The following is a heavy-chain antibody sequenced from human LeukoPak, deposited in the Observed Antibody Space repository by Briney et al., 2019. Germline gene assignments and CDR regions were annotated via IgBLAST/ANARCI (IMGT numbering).Heavy chain of an antibody. CDR1: GGSFSGYY. CDR2: INHSGST. Sequence: SETLSLTCAVYGGSFSGYYWSWFRQPPGKGLEWIGEINHSGSTNYNPSLKSRVTISVDTSKNQFSLKLSSVTAADTAVYYCARGSRGYLTTFDLWGRGTLVTVSS. J-gene: IGHJ2*01. V-gene: IGHV4-34*01. CDR3: ARGSRGYLTTFDL. D-gene: IGHD5-18*01.